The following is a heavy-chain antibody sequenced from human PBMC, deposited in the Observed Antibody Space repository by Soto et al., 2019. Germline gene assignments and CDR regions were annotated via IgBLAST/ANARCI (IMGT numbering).Heavy chain of an antibody. Sequence: EVQLVESGGGVVRPGGSLRLSCAASGFTFDDYGMSWVRQAPGKGLEWVFGINWNGGNTGYADSGKGRFTISRDSARNSLYLQMNSLRAEDTALYYCARALDSSGYLPPDYWGQGTLVTVSS. V-gene: IGHV3-20*04. CDR1: GFTFDDYG. CDR3: ARALDSSGYLPPDY. D-gene: IGHD3-22*01. J-gene: IGHJ4*02. CDR2: INWNGGNT.